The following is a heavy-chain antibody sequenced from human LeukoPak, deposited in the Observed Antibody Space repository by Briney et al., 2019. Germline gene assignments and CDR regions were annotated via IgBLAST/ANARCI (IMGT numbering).Heavy chain of an antibody. CDR1: GFSFDEYA. J-gene: IGHJ4*02. V-gene: IGHV3-9*01. CDR3: PKSTIEYTYDGFDC. Sequence: GGSLRLSCAASGFSFDEYAMHWVRLVPGKGLEWVSSIAWNSGSRGYADSVKGRFTISRGNAKNSLYLQMNSLRDEDTALYYCPKSTIEYTYDGFDCWGQGTLVTVSS. CDR2: IAWNSGSR. D-gene: IGHD2-2*01.